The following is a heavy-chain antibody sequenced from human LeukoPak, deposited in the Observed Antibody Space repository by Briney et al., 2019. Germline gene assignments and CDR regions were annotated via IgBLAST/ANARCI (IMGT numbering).Heavy chain of an antibody. CDR1: GFTFSRYA. V-gene: IGHV3-30-3*01. CDR3: ARVRDGSLRGGFDI. CDR2: ISYDGSKE. J-gene: IGHJ3*02. Sequence: PGGSLRLSCAASGFTFSRYAVHWVRQAPGQGLEWVAVISYDGSKEYYADSVQGRFRISRDSSQNTLFLQLNSLRSEDTAVYYCARVRDGSLRGGFDIWGQGTLVTVSS. D-gene: IGHD3-10*01.